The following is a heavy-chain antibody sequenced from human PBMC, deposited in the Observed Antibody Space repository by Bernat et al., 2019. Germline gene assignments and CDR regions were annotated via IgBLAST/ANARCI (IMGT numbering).Heavy chain of an antibody. CDR3: ARDGGGRGYDYDYYYGMDV. Sequence: QVQLQESGPGLVKPSQTLSLTCTVSGGSISSGGYYWSWIRQHPGKGLEWIGYIYYSGSTYYNPSLKSRVTIAVDTSKNQFSLKLSSVTAADTAVYYWARDGGGRGYDYDYYYGMDVWGQGTTVTVSS. D-gene: IGHD5-12*01. J-gene: IGHJ6*02. V-gene: IGHV4-31*03. CDR2: IYYSGST. CDR1: GGSISSGGYY.